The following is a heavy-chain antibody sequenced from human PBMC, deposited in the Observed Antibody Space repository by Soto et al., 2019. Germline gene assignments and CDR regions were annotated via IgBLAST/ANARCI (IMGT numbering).Heavy chain of an antibody. CDR1: GGSISSSNW. J-gene: IGHJ5*02. Sequence: SETLSLTCAVSGGSISSSNWWSWVRQPPGKGLEWIGEIYHSGSTNYNPSLKSRVTISVDKSKNQFSLKLSSVTAADTAVYYCARGIAPADPYNWLDPCGQGTLVTVYS. D-gene: IGHD6-13*01. CDR3: ARGIAPADPYNWLDP. V-gene: IGHV4-4*02. CDR2: IYHSGST.